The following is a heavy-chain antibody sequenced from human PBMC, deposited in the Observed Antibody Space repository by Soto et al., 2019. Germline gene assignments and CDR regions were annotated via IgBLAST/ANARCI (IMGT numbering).Heavy chain of an antibody. CDR3: AKDLRIAARPGYYYYGMDV. Sequence: PGGSLRLSCGASGLTFSSYGRHWVRQAPGKGLERVAVISYDGSNKYYADSVKGRFTISRDNSKNTLYLQMNSLRAEDTAVYYCAKDLRIAARPGYYYYGMDVRGQGTTVPVSS. D-gene: IGHD6-6*01. CDR1: GLTFSSYG. V-gene: IGHV3-30*18. CDR2: ISYDGSNK. J-gene: IGHJ6*02.